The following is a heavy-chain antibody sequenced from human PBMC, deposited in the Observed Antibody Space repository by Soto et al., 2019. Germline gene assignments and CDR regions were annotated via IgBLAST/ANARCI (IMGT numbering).Heavy chain of an antibody. V-gene: IGHV1-18*01. CDR1: GYTFTSYG. CDR2: ISAYNGNT. J-gene: IGHJ6*03. D-gene: IGHD3-10*01. Sequence: ASVKVSFKASGYTFTSYGISGVRQAPGQGLEWMGWISAYNGNTNYAQKLQGRVTMTTDTSTSTAYMELRSLRSDDTAVYYCAREGSGSYYYYMDVWGKGTTVTVSS. CDR3: AREGSGSYYYYMDV.